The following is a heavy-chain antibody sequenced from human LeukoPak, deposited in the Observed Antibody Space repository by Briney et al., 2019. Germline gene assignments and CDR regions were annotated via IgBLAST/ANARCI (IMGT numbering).Heavy chain of an antibody. CDR2: INHSGST. D-gene: IGHD1-14*01. J-gene: IGHJ4*01. CDR1: GGSFSGYY. CDR3: AYNRNFALDN. Sequence: SETLSLTCAVYGGSFSGYYWSWIRQPPGKGLEWIGEINHSGSTNYNPSLKSRVTISVDTSKNQFSLKLTSVTAADTAVYFCAYNRNFALDNWGQGTLVTVSS. V-gene: IGHV4-34*01.